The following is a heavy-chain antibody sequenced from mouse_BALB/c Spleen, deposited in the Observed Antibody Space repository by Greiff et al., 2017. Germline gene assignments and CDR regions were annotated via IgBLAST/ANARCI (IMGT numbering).Heavy chain of an antibody. CDR1: GYTFTSYW. Sequence: QVQLKESGAELAKPGASVKMSCKASGYTFTSYWMHWVKQRPGQGLEWIGYINPSTGYTEYNQKFKDKATLTADKSSSTAYMQLSSLTSEDSAVYYCARSLLGYYGSSLFAYWGQGTLVTVSA. CDR2: INPSTGYT. J-gene: IGHJ3*01. CDR3: ARSLLGYYGSSLFAY. V-gene: IGHV1-7*01. D-gene: IGHD1-1*01.